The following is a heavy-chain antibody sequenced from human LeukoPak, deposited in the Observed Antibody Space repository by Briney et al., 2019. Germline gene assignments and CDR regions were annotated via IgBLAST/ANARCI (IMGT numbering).Heavy chain of an antibody. Sequence: SETLSLTCTVSGGSISSSRYYWGWIRQPPGKGLECIGSIYYSGSTYYNPSLKSRVTISVDTSKNQFSLKLSSVTAADTAVYYCARDVTSGYYFDYWGQGTLVTVSS. CDR1: GGSISSSRYY. J-gene: IGHJ4*02. CDR3: ARDVTSGYYFDY. CDR2: IYYSGST. V-gene: IGHV4-39*07. D-gene: IGHD3-10*01.